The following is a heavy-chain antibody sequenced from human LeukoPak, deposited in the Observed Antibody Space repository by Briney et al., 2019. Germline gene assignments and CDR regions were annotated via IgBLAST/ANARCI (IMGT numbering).Heavy chain of an antibody. J-gene: IGHJ4*02. CDR3: ARVRTKGLKIVVVITTYFDY. CDR2: ISGSGGST. D-gene: IGHD3-22*01. V-gene: IGHV3-23*01. Sequence: GGSLRLSCAASGFTFSSYAMSWVRQAPGKGLEWVSAISGSGGSTYYADSVKGRFTISRDNSKTTLYLQMNSLRAEDTAVYYCARVRTKGLKIVVVITTYFDYWGQGTLVTVSS. CDR1: GFTFSSYA.